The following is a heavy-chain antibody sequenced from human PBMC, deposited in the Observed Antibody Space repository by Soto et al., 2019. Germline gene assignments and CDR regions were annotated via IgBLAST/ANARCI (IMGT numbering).Heavy chain of an antibody. J-gene: IGHJ4*02. Sequence: QVQLVQSGAEVKKPGSSVKVSCKASGGTFSSYTISWVRQAPGQGLEWMGRIIPILGIANYAQKFQGRVTITADKSTSTAYMELSSLRSEDTAVYYCARVGGYSGYDNPHSDYWGQGTLVTVSS. CDR2: IIPILGIA. D-gene: IGHD5-12*01. CDR3: ARVGGYSGYDNPHSDY. V-gene: IGHV1-69*02. CDR1: GGTFSSYT.